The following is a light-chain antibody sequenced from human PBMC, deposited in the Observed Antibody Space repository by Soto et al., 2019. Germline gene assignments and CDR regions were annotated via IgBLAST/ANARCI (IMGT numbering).Light chain of an antibody. Sequence: QSALTQPPSASGFPGKSVTISCTGSSSDVGGYSHVSWFQQHPGKAPKLIIYEVTKRPSGVPDRFSASKSGNTASLTVSGLQAEDEADYYCSSYAGSATWVFGGGTKVTVL. CDR1: SSDVGGYSH. CDR3: SSYAGSATWV. J-gene: IGLJ3*02. CDR2: EVT. V-gene: IGLV2-8*01.